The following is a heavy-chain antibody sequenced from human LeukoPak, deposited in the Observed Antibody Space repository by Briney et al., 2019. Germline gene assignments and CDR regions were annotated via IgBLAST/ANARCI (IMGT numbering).Heavy chain of an antibody. CDR2: IRSDGSST. V-gene: IGHV3-74*01. CDR3: AEDDPNRH. CDR1: GLSFSIYW. D-gene: IGHD1-14*01. J-gene: IGHJ4*02. Sequence: LPGGSLRHSCAACGLSFSIYWRLEVRQAPGKGLVWVSRIRSDGSSTTYADSVKGRFTISRDNTKNTLYLQMNSLRADDTAVSCSAEDDPNRHWGQGTLVTVSS.